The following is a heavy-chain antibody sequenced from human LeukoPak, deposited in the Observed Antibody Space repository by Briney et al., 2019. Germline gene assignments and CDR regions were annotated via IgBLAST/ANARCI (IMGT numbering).Heavy chain of an antibody. CDR2: IIPIFGTA. CDR1: GGTFSSYA. D-gene: IGHD2-15*01. Sequence: SVKVSCKASGGTFSSYAISWVRQAPGQGLEWMGGIIPIFGTANYAQKFQGRVTITADESTSTAYMELSSLRSEDTAVYYCARGAYCSGGSCRYDYWGQGTLVTVSS. J-gene: IGHJ4*02. CDR3: ARGAYCSGGSCRYDY. V-gene: IGHV1-69*13.